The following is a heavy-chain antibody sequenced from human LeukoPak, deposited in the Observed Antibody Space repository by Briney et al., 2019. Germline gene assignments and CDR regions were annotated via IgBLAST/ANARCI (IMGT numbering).Heavy chain of an antibody. Sequence: PSETLSLTCPVSGGSISSGDYYWSWIRQPPGKGLEWIGHIYYSGSTYYNPSLKSRVTISVDTSKNQFSLKLSSVTAADTAVYYCARGDIVVVPAAIRSHDAFDIWGQGTMVTVSS. CDR3: ARGDIVVVPAAIRSHDAFDI. J-gene: IGHJ3*02. CDR2: IYYSGST. D-gene: IGHD2-2*02. V-gene: IGHV4-30-4*08. CDR1: GGSISSGDYY.